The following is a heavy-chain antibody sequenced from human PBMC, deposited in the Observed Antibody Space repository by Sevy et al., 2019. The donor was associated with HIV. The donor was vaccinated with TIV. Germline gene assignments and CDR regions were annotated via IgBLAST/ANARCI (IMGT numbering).Heavy chain of an antibody. CDR1: GFTFSSYA. CDR3: ALGGVPAAIGYYYYFGMDV. J-gene: IGHJ6*02. CDR2: ISGSGGST. Sequence: GGSLRLSCAASGFTFSSYAMSWVRQAPGKGLEWVSAISGSGGSTYYAHSVKGRFIISRDNSKNTLYLQMNSLRAEDTAVYYCALGGVPAAIGYYYYFGMDVWGQGTTVTVSS. D-gene: IGHD2-2*02. V-gene: IGHV3-23*01.